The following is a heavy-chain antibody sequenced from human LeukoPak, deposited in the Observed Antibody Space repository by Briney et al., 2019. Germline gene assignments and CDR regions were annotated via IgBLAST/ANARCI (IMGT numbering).Heavy chain of an antibody. CDR3: ARRPYSSGWYAFDI. CDR1: GGSFSGYY. D-gene: IGHD6-19*01. J-gene: IGHJ3*02. CDR2: IYYSGST. V-gene: IGHV4-59*08. Sequence: SETLSLTCAVYGGSFSGYYWSWIRQPPGKGLEWIGYIYYSGSTNYNPSLRSRVTISVDTSKNQFSLKLSSVTAADTAVYYCARRPYSSGWYAFDIRGQGTMVTVSS.